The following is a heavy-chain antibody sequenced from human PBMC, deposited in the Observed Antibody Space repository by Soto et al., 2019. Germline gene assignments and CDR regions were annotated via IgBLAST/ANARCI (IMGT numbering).Heavy chain of an antibody. CDR3: ARGGVAGIYFDY. CDR1: GFSVTSGSYY. CDR2: IYYSGRT. D-gene: IGHD6-19*01. V-gene: IGHV4-61*01. Sequence: KPSSTXSLTGTVSGFSVTSGSYYWSWMRQPPGKGLDWIGYIYYSGRTNYNPSLKSQVTISVDTSKNPFSLQLSSVTAADTDVYYCARGGVAGIYFDYWGQGTLVTVSS. J-gene: IGHJ4*02.